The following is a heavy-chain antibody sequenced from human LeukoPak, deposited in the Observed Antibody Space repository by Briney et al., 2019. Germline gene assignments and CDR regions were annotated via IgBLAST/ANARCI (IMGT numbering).Heavy chain of an antibody. CDR1: GYTFTSYY. J-gene: IGHJ4*02. CDR3: ARGDGSSWAKEFDF. V-gene: IGHV1-46*01. Sequence: GASVKVSCKASGYTFTSYYMHWVRHAPGQGLEWVGRINPYGGNTSYAQKFQGRVTMTRDTSTKTLYMELSSLTSEDMAVYYCARGDGSSWAKEFDFWGQGTLVTVSS. CDR2: INPYGGNT. D-gene: IGHD6-13*01.